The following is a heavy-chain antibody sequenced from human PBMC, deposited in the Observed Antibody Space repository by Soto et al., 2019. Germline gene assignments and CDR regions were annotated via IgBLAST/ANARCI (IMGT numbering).Heavy chain of an antibody. CDR1: GFSFSNDA. Sequence: EVQLLESGGGLVQPGGSLRLSCAVSGFSFSNDAMSWVRQAPGKGLECVSGISGSGGSTNYADSVKGRFTISRDNSKNTMYLQMNSLRAEDTAVYYCAKGGSNYFWSGYHFDYWGQGTLVTVSS. J-gene: IGHJ4*02. D-gene: IGHD3-3*01. CDR2: ISGSGGST. CDR3: AKGGSNYFWSGYHFDY. V-gene: IGHV3-23*01.